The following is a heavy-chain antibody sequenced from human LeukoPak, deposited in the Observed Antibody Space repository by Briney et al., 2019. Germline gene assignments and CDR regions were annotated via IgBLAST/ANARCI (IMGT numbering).Heavy chain of an antibody. V-gene: IGHV4-59*01. CDR3: ARNYYDSSGYYEPNWFDP. CDR1: GGSISSYY. CDR2: IYYSGST. J-gene: IGHJ5*02. Sequence: SETLSLTCTVSGGSISSYYWSWIRQPPGKGLEWIGYIYYSGSTNYNPSLKSRVTISVDTSKNQFSLKLSSVTAADTAVYYCARNYYDSSGYYEPNWFDPWGQGTLVTVPS. D-gene: IGHD3-22*01.